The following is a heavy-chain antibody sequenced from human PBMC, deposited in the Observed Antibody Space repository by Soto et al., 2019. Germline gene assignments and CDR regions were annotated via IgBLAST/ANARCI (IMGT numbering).Heavy chain of an antibody. V-gene: IGHV3-30-3*01. CDR3: ARDIEGVSSSGLFDY. CDR2: ISYDGSNK. D-gene: IGHD6-6*01. CDR1: GFTFSSYA. Sequence: GGSLRLSCAASGFTFSSYAMHWVRQAPGKGLEWVAVISYDGSNKYYADSVKGRFTISRDNSKNTLYLQMNSLRAEDTAVYYCARDIEGVSSSGLFDYWGQGTLVTVSS. J-gene: IGHJ4*02.